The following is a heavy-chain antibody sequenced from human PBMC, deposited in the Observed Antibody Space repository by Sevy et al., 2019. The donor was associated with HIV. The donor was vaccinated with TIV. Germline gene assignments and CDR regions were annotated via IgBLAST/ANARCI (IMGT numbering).Heavy chain of an antibody. J-gene: IGHJ1*01. CDR2: ISFDATNK. CDR3: ALERLSSDVAEYFQN. V-gene: IGHV3-30-3*01. CDR1: GFTFTDYV. D-gene: IGHD1-1*01. Sequence: GGSLRLSCTASGFTFTDYVMNWVRQAPGRGLEWVATISFDATNKHYADSVKGRFTISRDNFQNSLYLQLNSLRPEDTAVYYCALERLSSDVAEYFQNWGQGTLVTVSS.